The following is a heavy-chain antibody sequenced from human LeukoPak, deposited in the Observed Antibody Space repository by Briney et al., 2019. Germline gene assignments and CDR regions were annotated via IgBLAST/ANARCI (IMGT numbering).Heavy chain of an antibody. J-gene: IGHJ4*02. Sequence: ASVKVSCKASGGTFSSYAISWVRQAPGQGLEWMGGIIPIFGTANYAQRFQGRVTITADESTSTAYMELSSLRSEDTAVYYCARAPGSGSYYTDYWGQGTLVTVSS. CDR2: IIPIFGTA. D-gene: IGHD3-10*01. V-gene: IGHV1-69*13. CDR1: GGTFSSYA. CDR3: ARAPGSGSYYTDY.